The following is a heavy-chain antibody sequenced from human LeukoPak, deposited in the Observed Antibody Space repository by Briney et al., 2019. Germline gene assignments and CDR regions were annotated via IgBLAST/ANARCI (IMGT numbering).Heavy chain of an antibody. CDR2: MYYSGST. J-gene: IGHJ4*02. D-gene: IGHD3-3*01. CDR1: GGSISSYY. CDR3: ARLTYDFWSGYYTRVFDY. Sequence: SETLSLTCTISGGSISSYYWSLIRQPAGKGLEWIGYMYYSGSTNYNPSLKSRVTISVDTSKNQFSLKLSSVTAADTAVYYCARLTYDFWSGYYTRVFDYWGQGTLVTVSS. V-gene: IGHV4-59*08.